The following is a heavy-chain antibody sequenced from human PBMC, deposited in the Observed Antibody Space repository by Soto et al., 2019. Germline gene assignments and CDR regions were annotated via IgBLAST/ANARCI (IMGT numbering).Heavy chain of an antibody. D-gene: IGHD2-15*01. CDR2: ISDSGDNT. Sequence: EVQLLESGGGSVQPGGSLRLSCAASGFIFSNFAMSWVRQAPGKGLEWVSGISDSGDNTYYGDSVMGRFTISRDNSKKTQYLQMNSQRAEDTPVYYCVLRGRLSSLYWGHGTLVTLSS. J-gene: IGHJ4*01. CDR1: GFIFSNFA. V-gene: IGHV3-23*01. CDR3: VLRGRLSSLY.